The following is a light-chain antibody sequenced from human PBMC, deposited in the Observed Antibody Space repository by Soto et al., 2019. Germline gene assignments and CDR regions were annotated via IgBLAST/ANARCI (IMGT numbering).Light chain of an antibody. Sequence: QSALTQPASVSGSPGQSITISCTGTSGDVGGYYYVSWYQQLPGKAPKLMISEVSNRPSGVSNRFSGSKSGNTASLTISGLQAEDEADYYCSSYTTTSPLFGGGTQLTVL. CDR3: SSYTTTSPL. CDR2: EVS. V-gene: IGLV2-14*01. CDR1: SGDVGGYYY. J-gene: IGLJ2*01.